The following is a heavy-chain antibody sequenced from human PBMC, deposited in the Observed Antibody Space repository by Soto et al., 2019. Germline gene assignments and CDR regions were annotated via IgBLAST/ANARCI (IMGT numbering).Heavy chain of an antibody. V-gene: IGHV1-2*04. CDR3: ARGDYDFWSGYWHWFDP. Sequence: GASVKVSCKASGYTFTGYYMHWVRQAPGQGLEWMGWINPNSGGTNYAQKFQGWVTMTRDTSISTAYMELSRLRSDDTAVYYCARGDYDFWSGYWHWFDPWGQGTLVTVSS. CDR1: GYTFTGYY. D-gene: IGHD3-3*01. J-gene: IGHJ5*02. CDR2: INPNSGGT.